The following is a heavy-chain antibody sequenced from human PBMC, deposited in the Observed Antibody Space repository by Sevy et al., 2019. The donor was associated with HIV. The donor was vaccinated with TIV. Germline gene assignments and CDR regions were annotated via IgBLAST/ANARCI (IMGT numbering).Heavy chain of an antibody. CDR3: ATRLYDY. Sequence: GGSLRLSCAGSGFTVSDGWMYWVRQAPGRGLEWVGRIRGKTNGGTVDYAEPVKGRFTISSDDSKNTLYLQMNSLKTEDTALYYCATRLYDYWGQGTLVTVSS. CDR2: IRGKTNGGTV. V-gene: IGHV3-15*01. J-gene: IGHJ4*02. CDR1: GFTVSDGW. D-gene: IGHD2-8*01.